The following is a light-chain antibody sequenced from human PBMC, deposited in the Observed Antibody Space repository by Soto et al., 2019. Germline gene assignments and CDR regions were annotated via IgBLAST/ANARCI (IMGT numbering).Light chain of an antibody. V-gene: IGKV3-15*01. J-gene: IGKJ3*01. CDR3: QQYDKWPLT. Sequence: EIVMTQSPAPLSVSPGERASLSCRASQSISTNLAWYQQKPGQAPRLLIYAASTRATGIPARFSGSGSGTEFTLTISSPQSEDFAVYYCQQYDKWPLTFGPGTKVDIE. CDR1: QSISTN. CDR2: AAS.